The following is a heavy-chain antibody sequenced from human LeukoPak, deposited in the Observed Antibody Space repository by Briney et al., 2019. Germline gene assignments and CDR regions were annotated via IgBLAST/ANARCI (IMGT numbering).Heavy chain of an antibody. V-gene: IGHV1-2*02. CDR3: VRGLTTVATWLYL. Sequence: GASVKVSCKASGYTFTGYLMHWVRPAPGQGLEWMGWISPNSGDTKYAQKFQGRVTMTRDTSISTAYMEVSRLRSDDTAVYYCVRGLTTVATWLYLWGRGTLVTVSS. J-gene: IGHJ2*01. CDR1: GYTFTGYL. D-gene: IGHD4-17*01. CDR2: ISPNSGDT.